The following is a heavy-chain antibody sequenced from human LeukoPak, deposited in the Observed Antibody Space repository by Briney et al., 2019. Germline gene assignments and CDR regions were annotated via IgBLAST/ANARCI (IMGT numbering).Heavy chain of an antibody. CDR1: GFTFGDYA. CDR3: AATIAARTPTPPQH. D-gene: IGHD6-6*01. V-gene: IGHV3-9*01. CDR2: ISWNSGSI. Sequence: PGGSLRLSCAASGFTFGDYAMHWVRQAPGKGLEWVSGISWNSGSIGYADSVKGRFTISRDNAKNSLYLQMNSLRAEDTAVYYCAATIAARTPTPPQHWGQGTLVTVSS. J-gene: IGHJ1*01.